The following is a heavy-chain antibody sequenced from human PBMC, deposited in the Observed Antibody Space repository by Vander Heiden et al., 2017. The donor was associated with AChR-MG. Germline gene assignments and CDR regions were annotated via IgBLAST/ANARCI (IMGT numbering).Heavy chain of an antibody. J-gene: IGHJ4*02. CDR3: AKVKQEWLGRAPPGEFDY. Sequence: QVQLVESGGGVVQPGRSLRPSCSASGFPFGSYGMPWVRQAPGKWLEWVAVISYDGSNKYYADSVKGRVTISRDNSKNTLYLQMNSLRAEETAVYYCAKVKQEWLGRAPPGEFDYWGQGTLVTVSS. D-gene: IGHD6-19*01. CDR1: GFPFGSYG. V-gene: IGHV3-30*18. CDR2: ISYDGSNK.